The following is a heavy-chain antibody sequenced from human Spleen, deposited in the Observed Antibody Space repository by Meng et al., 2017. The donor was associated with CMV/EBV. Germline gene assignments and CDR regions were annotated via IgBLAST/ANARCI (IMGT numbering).Heavy chain of an antibody. V-gene: IGHV3-21*01. Sequence: GESLKISCTASGFTFNSYSMNWVRQAPGKGLEWVSSISSSSSYIYYADSVKGRFTISRDNAKNSLYLQMNSLRAEDTAVYYCARVQAAAGTFDYWGQGTLVTVSS. J-gene: IGHJ4*02. CDR3: ARVQAAAGTFDY. CDR2: ISSSSSYI. CDR1: GFTFNSYS. D-gene: IGHD6-13*01.